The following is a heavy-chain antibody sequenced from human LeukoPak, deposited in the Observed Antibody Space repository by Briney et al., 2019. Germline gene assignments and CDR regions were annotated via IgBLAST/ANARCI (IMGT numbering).Heavy chain of an antibody. CDR3: AKGYNYGSGSYSPFFFDY. CDR2: ISTNGVTT. CDR1: GFTFSSYA. J-gene: IGHJ4*02. D-gene: IGHD3-10*01. V-gene: IGHV3-23*01. Sequence: GGSLRLSCAASGFTFSSYAMTYVRQAPRKGLEWVSTISTNGVTTYYADSVKGRFTISRDNSKNTLYLQMNSLRAEDTAVYYCAKGYNYGSGSYSPFFFDYWGQGTLVTVSS.